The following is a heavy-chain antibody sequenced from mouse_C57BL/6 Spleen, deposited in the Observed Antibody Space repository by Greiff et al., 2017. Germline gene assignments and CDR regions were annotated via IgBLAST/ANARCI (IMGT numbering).Heavy chain of an antibody. CDR1: GFTFSDYG. D-gene: IGHD1-1*01. Sequence: EVKLVESGGGLVKPGGSLKLSCAASGFTFSDYGMHWVRQAPEKGLEWVAYISSGSSTIYYADTVKGRFTISRDNAKNTLFLQMTSLRSEDTAMYYCASPHYYGSSPHYWGQGTSVTVSS. J-gene: IGHJ4*01. CDR2: ISSGSSTI. CDR3: ASPHYYGSSPHY. V-gene: IGHV5-17*01.